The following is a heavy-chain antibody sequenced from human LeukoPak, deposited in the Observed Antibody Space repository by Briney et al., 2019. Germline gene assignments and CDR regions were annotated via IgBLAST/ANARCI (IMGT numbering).Heavy chain of an antibody. J-gene: IGHJ5*02. CDR3: ARASFWESPINWFAP. Sequence: GGSLRLSCAASGFTFDDYGMSWVRQAPGKGLEWVSGINWNGGSTGYADSVKGRFTISRDNAKNSLYLQMNSLRAEDTAVYYCARASFWESPINWFAPWGQGTLVTVSS. D-gene: IGHD3-16*01. CDR2: INWNGGST. V-gene: IGHV3-20*04. CDR1: GFTFDDYG.